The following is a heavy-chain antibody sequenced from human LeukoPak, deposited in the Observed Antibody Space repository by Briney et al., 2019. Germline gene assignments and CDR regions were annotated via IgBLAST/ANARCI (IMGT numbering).Heavy chain of an antibody. CDR1: GFTFSSYS. V-gene: IGHV3-21*04. CDR2: ISSSSSYI. CDR3: AKASGGSYYTEYYFDY. D-gene: IGHD1-26*01. J-gene: IGHJ4*02. Sequence: GGSLRLSCAASGFTFSSYSMNWVRQAPGKGLEWVSSISSSSSYIYYADSVKGRFTISRDNAKNSLYLQMNSLRAEDTALYYCAKASGGSYYTEYYFDYWGQGTLVTVSS.